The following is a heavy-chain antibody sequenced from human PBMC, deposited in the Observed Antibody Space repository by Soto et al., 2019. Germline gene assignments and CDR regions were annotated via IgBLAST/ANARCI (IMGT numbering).Heavy chain of an antibody. CDR1: GGSISSSSYY. V-gene: IGHV4-39*01. CDR2: IYYSGST. D-gene: IGHD6-19*01. J-gene: IGHJ4*02. CDR3: ARHDIYSSGWSDFDY. Sequence: LSLTCTVSGGSISSSSYYWGWIRQPPGRGLEWIGSIYYSGSTYYNPSLKSRVTISVDTSKNQFSLKLSSVTAADTAVYYCARHDIYSSGWSDFDYWGQGTLVTVYS.